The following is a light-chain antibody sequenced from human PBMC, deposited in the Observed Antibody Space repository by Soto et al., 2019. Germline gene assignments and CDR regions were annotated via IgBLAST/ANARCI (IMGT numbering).Light chain of an antibody. CDR3: QQYNNWPRT. Sequence: EIVMTQSPSTLSVSPGERATLSFGASHSVSSDLAWYHQKPGQAPRLLIYGASTRATGIPARFSGSGSGTEFTLTINSLQSEDFAVYYCQQYNNWPRTFGQGTKVDIK. CDR2: GAS. J-gene: IGKJ1*01. V-gene: IGKV3-15*01. CDR1: HSVSSD.